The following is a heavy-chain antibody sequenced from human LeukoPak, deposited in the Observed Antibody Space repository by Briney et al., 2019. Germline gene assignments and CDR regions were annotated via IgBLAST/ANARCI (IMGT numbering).Heavy chain of an antibody. J-gene: IGHJ4*02. CDR2: VYAGGIT. CDR3: AKEKGFYFDY. Sequence: GGSLRLSCAASGFTVSSNSMVWVRQAPGKGLAWVAVVYAGGITNYADSVKGRFIISRDDSKDTLYLQMNSLRAEDTGVYYCAKEKGFYFDYWGQGTLATVSS. V-gene: IGHV3-66*01. CDR1: GFTVSSNS.